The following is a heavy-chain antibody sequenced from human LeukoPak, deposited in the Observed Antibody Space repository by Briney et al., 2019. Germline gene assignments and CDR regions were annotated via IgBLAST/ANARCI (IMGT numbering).Heavy chain of an antibody. D-gene: IGHD2-21*02. CDR2: INPNSGGT. V-gene: IGHV1-2*02. J-gene: IGHJ6*02. CDR3: ATYHCGGDCXIVXHXYYYYYGMDV. CDR1: GYTFTGYY. Sequence: ASVKVSCKASGYTFTGYYMHWVRQAPGQGLEWMGWINPNSGGTNYAQKFQGRVTMTRDTSISTAYMELSRLRSDDTAVYYCATYHCGGDCXIVXHXYYYYYGMDVWGQGTTVTVSS.